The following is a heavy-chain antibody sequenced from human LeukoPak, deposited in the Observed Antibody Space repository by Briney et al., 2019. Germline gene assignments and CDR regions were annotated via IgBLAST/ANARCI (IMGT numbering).Heavy chain of an antibody. D-gene: IGHD3-10*01. CDR3: ARATGGAGSGSYYYDY. CDR2: IYYSGST. V-gene: IGHV4-59*01. J-gene: IGHJ4*02. CDR1: GGSIRSFF. Sequence: KSSETLSLTCTVSGGSIRSFFWSWIRQPPGKGLEWIGYIYYSGSTNYNPSLKSRVTISVDTSKNQFSLKLSSVTAADTAVYYCARATGGAGSGSYYYDYWGQGTLVTVSS.